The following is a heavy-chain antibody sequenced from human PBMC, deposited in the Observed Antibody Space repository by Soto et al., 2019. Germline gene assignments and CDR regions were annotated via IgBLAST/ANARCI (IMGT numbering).Heavy chain of an antibody. Sequence: QVQLQQWGAGLLKPSETLSLTCAVYGGSFSGYQWSWIRQTPGKGLEWIGGINDSGDINYNPSLTSRVTILVDSPKKPFSLRLSSVTAADPAVYYCARGLILWFGELSRRGGYYYSMAVWGKGTTVTVSS. CDR2: INDSGDI. CDR3: ARGLILWFGELSRRGGYYYSMAV. D-gene: IGHD3-10*01. J-gene: IGHJ6*03. CDR1: GGSFSGYQ. V-gene: IGHV4-34*01.